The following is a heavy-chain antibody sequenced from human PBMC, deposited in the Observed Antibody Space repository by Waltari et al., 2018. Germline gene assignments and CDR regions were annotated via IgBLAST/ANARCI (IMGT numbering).Heavy chain of an antibody. J-gene: IGHJ4*02. D-gene: IGHD5-12*01. V-gene: IGHV3-21*01. CDR3: ARDRGSDYEFDY. Sequence: EVQLVESGGGLVQPGGSLRLSCAASGFTFSSYSMNWVRQAPGKGLEWGSSISISSSYIYYADSVKGRFTISRDNAKNSLYLQMNSLRAEDTAVYYCARDRGSDYEFDYWGQGTLVTVSS. CDR2: ISISSSYI. CDR1: GFTFSSYS.